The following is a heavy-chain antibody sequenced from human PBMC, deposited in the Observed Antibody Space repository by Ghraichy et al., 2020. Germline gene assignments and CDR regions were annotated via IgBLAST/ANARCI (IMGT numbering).Heavy chain of an antibody. J-gene: IGHJ4*02. CDR1: GGSISSYY. Sequence: SETLSLTCTVSGGSISSYYWSWIRQPAGKGLEWIGRMYTSGSTNYSPSLKSRVTMSVVTSKNEFSLKLSSMTAADTAVYYCARASQKDSHFDYWGQGTLVTVSS. D-gene: IGHD3/OR15-3a*01. CDR3: ARASQKDSHFDY. V-gene: IGHV4-4*07. CDR2: MYTSGST.